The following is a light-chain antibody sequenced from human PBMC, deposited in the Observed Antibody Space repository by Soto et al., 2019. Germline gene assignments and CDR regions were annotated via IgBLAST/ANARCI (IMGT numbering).Light chain of an antibody. J-gene: IGLJ2*01. CDR1: SSDIGAYDF. V-gene: IGLV2-11*01. CDR2: DVS. Sequence: QSALTQPRSVSGSPGQSVAISCTGTSSDIGAYDFVSWYQQYPGKAPKVMICDVSQRPSGVPDRFSGSKSGNTASLTISGLQAEDEADYYCCSWAATYVVFGGGTKLTVL. CDR3: CSWAATYVV.